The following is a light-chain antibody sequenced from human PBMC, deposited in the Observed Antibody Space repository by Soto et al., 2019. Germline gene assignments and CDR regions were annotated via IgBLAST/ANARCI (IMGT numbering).Light chain of an antibody. CDR1: SSNIGSNT. CDR2: SNN. CDR3: AAWDDSLNGYV. Sequence: QSVLIQPPSASGAPGQRVTISCSGSSSNIGSNTLNWDQQRPGTAPKLLIYSNNQRPSGVPDRFSGSTSGTSASLAISGLQSEDEDDYYCAAWDDSLNGYVLGTGTKVTVL. V-gene: IGLV1-44*01. J-gene: IGLJ1*01.